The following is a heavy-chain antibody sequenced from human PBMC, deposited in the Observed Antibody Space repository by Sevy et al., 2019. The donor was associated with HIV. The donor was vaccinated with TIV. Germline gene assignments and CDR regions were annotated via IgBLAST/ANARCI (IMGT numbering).Heavy chain of an antibody. CDR1: GFTFSSYS. Sequence: GGSLRLSCAASGFTFSSYSMNWVRQAPGKGLEWVSSISSSSSYIYYADSVKGRFTISRDNAKNSLYLQMNSLRAEDTAVYYCARDPLDQGSGSCCLDYWGQGTLVTVSS. CDR2: ISSSSSYI. J-gene: IGHJ4*02. V-gene: IGHV3-21*01. D-gene: IGHD3-10*01. CDR3: ARDPLDQGSGSCCLDY.